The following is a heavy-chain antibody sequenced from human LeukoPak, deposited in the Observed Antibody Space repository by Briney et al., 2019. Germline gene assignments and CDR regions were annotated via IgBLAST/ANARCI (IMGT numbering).Heavy chain of an antibody. CDR2: ISSSSTTI. J-gene: IGHJ4*02. V-gene: IGHV3-48*02. Sequence: PGGSLRLSCAASGFSFSSYWMSWVRQAPGKGLEWVSSISSSSTTIYYADSVKGRFTISRDNAKNSLYLQMNSLRDEDTAVYYCARLAVWGSYRLFDYWGQGTLVTVSS. D-gene: IGHD3-16*02. CDR3: ARLAVWGSYRLFDY. CDR1: GFSFSSYW.